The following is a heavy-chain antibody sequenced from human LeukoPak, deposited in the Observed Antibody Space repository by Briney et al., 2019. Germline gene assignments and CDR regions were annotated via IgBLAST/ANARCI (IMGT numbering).Heavy chain of an antibody. J-gene: IGHJ3*02. CDR1: GGSISSRSYY. CDR3: ARLRGLGPSDAFDI. V-gene: IGHV4-39*01. D-gene: IGHD2-15*01. Sequence: SETPSLTCSVSGGSISSRSYYWGWIRQPPGKGLEWIGSIYYSGSTYYNPSLKSRVTISVDTSKNQFSLKLSSVTAADTAVYYCARLRGLGPSDAFDIWGQGTMVTVSS. CDR2: IYYSGST.